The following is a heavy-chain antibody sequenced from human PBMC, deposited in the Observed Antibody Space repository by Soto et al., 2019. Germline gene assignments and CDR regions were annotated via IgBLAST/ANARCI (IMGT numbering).Heavy chain of an antibody. D-gene: IGHD6-6*01. CDR2: ISGSGGST. CDR3: ARGEQLAYGMDV. V-gene: IGHV3-23*01. Sequence: PGGALRLSCAASGFTFSSYAMSWVRQAPGKGLEWVSAISGSGGSTYYADSVKGRFTISRDNSKNTLYLQMNSLRAEDTAVYYCARGEQLAYGMDVWGQGTRSPSP. CDR1: GFTFSSYA. J-gene: IGHJ6*02.